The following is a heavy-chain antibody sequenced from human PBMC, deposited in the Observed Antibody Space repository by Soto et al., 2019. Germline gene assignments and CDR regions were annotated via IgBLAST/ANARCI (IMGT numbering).Heavy chain of an antibody. D-gene: IGHD3-10*01. CDR1: GGSISSYY. CDR3: GFGGGSGSYYGGDYYYYYGMDV. V-gene: IGHV4-59*01. Sequence: PSETLSLTCTVSGGSISSYYWSWIRQPPGRGLEWIGYIYYSGSTNYNPSLKSRVTISVDTSKNQFSLKLSSVTAADTAVYYCGFGGGSGSYYGGDYYYYYGMDVWGQGTTVTVSS. J-gene: IGHJ6*02. CDR2: IYYSGST.